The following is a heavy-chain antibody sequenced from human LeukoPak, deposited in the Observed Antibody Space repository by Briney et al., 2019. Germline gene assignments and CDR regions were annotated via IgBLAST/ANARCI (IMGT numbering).Heavy chain of an antibody. J-gene: IGHJ4*02. D-gene: IGHD7-27*01. CDR2: ISSSSSYI. CDR3: ARARAWAYYFDY. Sequence: KPGGSLRLSCAASGFTFSSYSMNWVRQTPGKGLEWVSSISSSSSYIYYADSVKGRFTISRDNAKNSLYLQMNSLRAEDTAVYYCARARAWAYYFDYWGQGTLVTVSS. CDR1: GFTFSSYS. V-gene: IGHV3-21*01.